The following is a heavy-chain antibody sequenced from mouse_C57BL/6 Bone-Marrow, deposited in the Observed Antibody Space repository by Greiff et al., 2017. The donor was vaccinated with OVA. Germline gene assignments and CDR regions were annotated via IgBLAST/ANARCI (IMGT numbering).Heavy chain of an antibody. CDR2: LNPSTGGT. CDR1: GYSFTGYY. J-gene: IGHJ1*03. CDR3: ARGHYYGSSYGYFDV. D-gene: IGHD1-1*01. Sequence: EVKLMESGPELVKPGASVKISCKASGYSFTGYYMNWVKQSPEKSLEWIGELNPSTGGTTYNQKFKAKATLTVDKSSSTAYMQLKSLTSEDSAVYYCARGHYYGSSYGYFDVWGTGTTVTVSS. V-gene: IGHV1-42*01.